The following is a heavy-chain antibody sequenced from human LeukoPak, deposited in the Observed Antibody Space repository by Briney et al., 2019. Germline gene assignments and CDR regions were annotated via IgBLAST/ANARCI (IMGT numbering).Heavy chain of an antibody. D-gene: IGHD3-22*01. V-gene: IGHV1-69*13. CDR3: ARSSRYYDSSGLQAYYFDY. CDR2: IIPIFGTA. Sequence: ASVKVSCKASGGTFSSYAITWVRQAPGQGLEWRGGIIPIFGTANYAQKFQGRVTITADESTSTAYMELSSLRSEDTAVYYCARSSRYYDSSGLQAYYFDYWGQGTLVTVSS. J-gene: IGHJ4*02. CDR1: GGTFSSYA.